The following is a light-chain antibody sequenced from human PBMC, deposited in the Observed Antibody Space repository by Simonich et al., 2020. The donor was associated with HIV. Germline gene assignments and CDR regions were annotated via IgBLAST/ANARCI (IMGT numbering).Light chain of an antibody. J-gene: IGKJ1*01. CDR1: QSVFFSSNNKNY. CDR3: QQYYSNPLA. Sequence: DIVMTQSPASLAVSLGERATINCKSSQSVFFSSNNKNYLAWSQQKPGQPPKLLIYWASTRESGVPDRFSGSGSGTDFTLTISSLQAEDVAVYYCQQYYSNPLAFGQGTKVEIK. V-gene: IGKV4-1*01. CDR2: WAS.